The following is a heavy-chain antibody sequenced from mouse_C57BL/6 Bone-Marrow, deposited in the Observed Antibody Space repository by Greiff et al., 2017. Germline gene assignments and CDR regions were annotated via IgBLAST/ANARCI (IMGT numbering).Heavy chain of an antibody. Sequence: QVQLKQPGAELVKPGASVKLSCKASGYTFTSYWMHWVKQRPGQGLEWIGMIHPNSGSTNYNEKFKSKATLTVDKSSSTAYMQLSSLTSEDSAVYYCARSPFYGPAWFAYWGQGTLVTVSA. CDR3: ARSPFYGPAWFAY. D-gene: IGHD2-10*01. V-gene: IGHV1-64*01. CDR2: IHPNSGST. J-gene: IGHJ3*01. CDR1: GYTFTSYW.